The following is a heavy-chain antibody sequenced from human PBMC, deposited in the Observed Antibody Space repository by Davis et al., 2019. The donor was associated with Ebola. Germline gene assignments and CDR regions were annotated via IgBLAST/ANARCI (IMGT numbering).Heavy chain of an antibody. CDR3: ARAQFPTTSDH. V-gene: IGHV1-18*01. CDR2: INPHNGNT. D-gene: IGHD1-1*01. J-gene: IGHJ4*02. Sequence: ASVKVSCKASGYTFSSYGISWVRQAPGQGLEWMGLINPHNGNTNYAQNVQGRVIMTSDTATTTAYMEVGSLRSDDTAVYYCARAQFPTTSDHWGQGTLVTVSS. CDR1: GYTFSSYG.